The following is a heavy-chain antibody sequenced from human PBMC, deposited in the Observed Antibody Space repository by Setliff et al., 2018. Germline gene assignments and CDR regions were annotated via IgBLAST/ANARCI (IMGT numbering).Heavy chain of an antibody. D-gene: IGHD6-13*01. CDR1: GFTFSSKW. Sequence: GSLRLSCAASGFTFSSKWMHWVRQAPGKGLVWVSRIKSDGSVTNYADSVKGRFTISRDNAKNSLYLQMNSLRAEDMALYYCAKAMRGGIAAAGAFDYWGQGTLVTVSS. CDR3: AKAMRGGIAAAGAFDY. V-gene: IGHV3-74*01. CDR2: IKSDGSVT. J-gene: IGHJ4*02.